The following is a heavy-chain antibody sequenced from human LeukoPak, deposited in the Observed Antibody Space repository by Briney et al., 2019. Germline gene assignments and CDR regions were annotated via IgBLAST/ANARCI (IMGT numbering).Heavy chain of an antibody. CDR3: ARPNVYSSGWYPVFDY. V-gene: IGHV5-51*01. Sequence: GESLKISCKGSGYSFTSYWIGWVRQMPGKGLEWMGIIYPGDSDTRYSPSFQGQVTISADKSISTAYLQWSSLKASDTAMYYCARPNVYSSGWYPVFDYWGQGTLVTVSS. CDR2: IYPGDSDT. CDR1: GYSFTSYW. D-gene: IGHD6-19*01. J-gene: IGHJ4*02.